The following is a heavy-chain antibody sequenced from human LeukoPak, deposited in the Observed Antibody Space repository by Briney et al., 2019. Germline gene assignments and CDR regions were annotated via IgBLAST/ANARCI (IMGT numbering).Heavy chain of an antibody. V-gene: IGHV4-59*08. J-gene: IGHJ5*02. Sequence: SETLSLTCTVSGGSISSYYWSWIRQPPGKGLEWIGYIYYSGSTNYNPSLKSRVTISVDTSKNQFSLKLSSVTAADTAVYYCARLREVADWFDPWGQGTLVTLSS. CDR1: GGSISSYY. CDR2: IYYSGST. D-gene: IGHD6-19*01. CDR3: ARLREVADWFDP.